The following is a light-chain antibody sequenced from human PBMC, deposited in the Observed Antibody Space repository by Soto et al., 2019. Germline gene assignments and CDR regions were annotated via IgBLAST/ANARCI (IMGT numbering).Light chain of an antibody. CDR3: AAWDDSLSGWV. Sequence: QSVLTQPPSASGTPGQRVTISCFGSNSNIGSNPVNWYQQLPGTAPKLLIYINDERPSGVPDRFSASTSDTSASLAISGLQSDDEADYYCAAWDDSLSGWVFGGGTKVTVL. CDR2: IND. CDR1: NSNIGSNP. V-gene: IGLV1-44*01. J-gene: IGLJ3*02.